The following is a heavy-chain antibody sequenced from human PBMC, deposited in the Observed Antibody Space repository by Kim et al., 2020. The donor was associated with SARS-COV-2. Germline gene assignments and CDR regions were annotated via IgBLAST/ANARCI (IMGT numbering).Heavy chain of an antibody. CDR2: IYHSGST. J-gene: IGHJ4*02. D-gene: IGHD6-19*01. Sequence: SETLSLTCAVSGGSISSSNWWSWVRQPPGKGLEWIGEIYHSGSTNYNPSLKGRVTISVDKSKNQFSLKLSSVTAADTAVYYCARWQTYRNRIAVAGTDRAGDYWGQGTLVTVSS. V-gene: IGHV4-4*02. CDR1: GGSISSSNW. CDR3: ARWQTYRNRIAVAGTDRAGDY.